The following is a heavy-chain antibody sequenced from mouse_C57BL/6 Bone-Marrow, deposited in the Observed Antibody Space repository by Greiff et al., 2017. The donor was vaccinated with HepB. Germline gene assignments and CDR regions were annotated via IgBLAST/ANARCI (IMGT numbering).Heavy chain of an antibody. J-gene: IGHJ3*01. D-gene: IGHD4-1*02. Sequence: VQLQQPGAELVKPGASVKLSCKASGYTFTSYWMQWVKQRPGQGLEWIGEIDASDSYTNYNQKFKGKATLTVDTSSSTSYIQLNSLTSEDSAVYYCATTGTRNWGQGTLVTVSA. CDR2: IDASDSYT. CDR3: ATTGTRN. CDR1: GYTFTSYW. V-gene: IGHV1-50*01.